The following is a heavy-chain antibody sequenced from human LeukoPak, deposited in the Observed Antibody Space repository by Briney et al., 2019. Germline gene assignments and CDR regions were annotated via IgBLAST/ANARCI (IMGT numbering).Heavy chain of an antibody. V-gene: IGHV4-30-4*01. CDR2: IYYSGST. CDR1: GGSISSYY. Sequence: SETLSLTCTVSGGSISSYYWSWIRQPPGKGLEWIGYIYYSGSTYYNPSLKSRVTISVDTSKNQFSLKLSSVTAADTAVYYCARAEDYANWGQGTLVTVSS. D-gene: IGHD4-17*01. J-gene: IGHJ4*02. CDR3: ARAEDYAN.